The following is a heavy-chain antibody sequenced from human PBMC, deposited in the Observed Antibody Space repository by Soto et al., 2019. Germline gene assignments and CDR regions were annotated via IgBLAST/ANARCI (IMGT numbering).Heavy chain of an antibody. D-gene: IGHD3-10*01. CDR1: GGSISSGGYY. J-gene: IGHJ5*02. CDR2: IYYSGST. Sequence: QVQLQESGPGLVKPSQTLSLTCTVSGGSISSGGYYWSWIRQHPGQGLEWIGYIYYSGSTYFNPSLKRRITISVDTSKTQFALKLSSVTAADTAVYYCVGRYYSGSAFDPWGQGTLVTVSS. CDR3: VGRYYSGSAFDP. V-gene: IGHV4-31*03.